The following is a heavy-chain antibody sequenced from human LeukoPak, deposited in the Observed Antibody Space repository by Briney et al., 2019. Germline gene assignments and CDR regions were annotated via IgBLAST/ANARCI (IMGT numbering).Heavy chain of an antibody. CDR2: IYYSGST. CDR1: GGSISNPRYY. CDR3: ARQGYCSSTSCYIGGGFDY. J-gene: IGHJ4*02. D-gene: IGHD2-2*02. Sequence: PSETLSLTCTVSGGSISNPRYYWGWIRQPPGRGLEWIGTIYYSGSTYYNPSLKSRVTISVDTSKNQFSLRLNSVTAADTAVYYCARQGYCSSTSCYIGGGFDYWGQGTLVTVSS. V-gene: IGHV4-39*01.